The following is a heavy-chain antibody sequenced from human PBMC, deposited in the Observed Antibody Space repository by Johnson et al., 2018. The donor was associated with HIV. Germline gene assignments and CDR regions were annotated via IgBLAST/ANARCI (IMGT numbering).Heavy chain of an antibody. CDR3: ARDRGYWDAFDI. J-gene: IGHJ3*02. CDR2: IKQDGSEK. Sequence: VQLVESGGGVVQTGRSLRLSCAASGFTVSRNYMTWVRQAPGKGLEWVANIKQDGSEKYYVDSMKGRFTISRDNAKNSLYLQMNSLRAEDTAVYYCARDRGYWDAFDIWGQGAMVTVSS. D-gene: IGHD3-22*01. V-gene: IGHV3-7*01. CDR1: GFTVSRNY.